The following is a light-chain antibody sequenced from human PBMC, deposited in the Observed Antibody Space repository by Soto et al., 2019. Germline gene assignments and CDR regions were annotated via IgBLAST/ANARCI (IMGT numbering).Light chain of an antibody. CDR3: QKYGSSPRK. V-gene: IGKV3-20*01. CDR2: GAS. Sequence: EIVLAQAPGSLSLSPGAGATLSCSASQSVSTSSLAWYQQKGGQAPRLLIHGASSRATGIPDRFSGSGSGTDFTLTISGLEPEDFAVYYCQKYGSSPRKFGQGTKVDIK. CDR1: QSVSTSS. J-gene: IGKJ1*01.